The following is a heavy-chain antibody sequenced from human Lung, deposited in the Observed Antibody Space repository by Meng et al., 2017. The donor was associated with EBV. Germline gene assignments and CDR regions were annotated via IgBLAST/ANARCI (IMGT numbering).Heavy chain of an antibody. CDR1: GGSISSSRHY. D-gene: IGHD3-22*01. Sequence: APDPVTRLEPLLLTCTVSGGSISSSRHYWDWIRQSPGKGLQWIGSIHYSGRTSYNPSLKSRVTISVDTSKNQFSLKLSSVVAADTAVYYCAREVPMIVMNWLDPWGQGTLVTVSS. J-gene: IGHJ5*02. CDR2: IHYSGRT. CDR3: AREVPMIVMNWLDP. V-gene: IGHV4-39*07.